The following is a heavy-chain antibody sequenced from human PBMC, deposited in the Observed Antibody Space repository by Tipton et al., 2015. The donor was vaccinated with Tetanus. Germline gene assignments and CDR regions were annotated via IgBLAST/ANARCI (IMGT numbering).Heavy chain of an antibody. CDR1: GDSMTDFY. Sequence: TLSLTCNVSGDSMTDFYWSWIRQPPGKGLEWIGRIYSSGTTNYDPSLRGRVTMSIDTSKNRFSLKLDSVTAADTAIYYCARALKQGANWFDPWGQGTLVTVSS. D-gene: IGHD3-16*01. V-gene: IGHV4-4*07. J-gene: IGHJ5*02. CDR3: ARALKQGANWFDP. CDR2: IYSSGTT.